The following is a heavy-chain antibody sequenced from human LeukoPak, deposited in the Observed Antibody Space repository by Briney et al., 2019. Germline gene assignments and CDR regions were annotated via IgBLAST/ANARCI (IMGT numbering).Heavy chain of an antibody. CDR3: ARDRCSGSNCLFYYFDL. CDR2: IYSDGRT. J-gene: IGHJ4*02. V-gene: IGHV3-53*01. CDR1: GVTVSTNY. D-gene: IGHD2-15*01. Sequence: GGSLRLSCAASGVTVSTNYMSWVRQAPGKGLEWGSVIYSDGRTYYADSVKGRFTISRDNSKNTLYLQMNSLRVEDTAVYYCARDRCSGSNCLFYYFDLWGQGTLVTVSS.